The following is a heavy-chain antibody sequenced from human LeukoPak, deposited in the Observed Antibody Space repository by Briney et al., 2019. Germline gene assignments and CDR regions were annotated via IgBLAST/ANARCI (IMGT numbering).Heavy chain of an antibody. D-gene: IGHD2-2*01. Sequence: ASVKVSCKASGYTFTGYYMHWVRQASGQGLERMGRINPNSGGTNYAQKFQGRVTMTRDTSISTAYMELSRLRSDDTAVYYCARGCSSTSCHSLFDYWGQGTLVTVSS. CDR3: ARGCSSTSCHSLFDY. CDR1: GYTFTGYY. CDR2: INPNSGGT. V-gene: IGHV1-2*06. J-gene: IGHJ4*02.